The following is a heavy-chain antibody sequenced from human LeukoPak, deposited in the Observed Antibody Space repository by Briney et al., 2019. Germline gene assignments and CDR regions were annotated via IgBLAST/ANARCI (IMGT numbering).Heavy chain of an antibody. V-gene: IGHV3-11*01. D-gene: IGHD6-25*01. CDR1: GFTFSDSY. CDR3: AAVTMQRSSWYDYYYMDV. J-gene: IGHJ6*03. CDR2: ISSSGSDI. Sequence: AGGSLRLSCAASGFTFSDSYMTWIRQAPGKGLEWVSYISSSGSDIKYADSVKGRFSISRDNTKSSLYLQMNSLRAEDTAVYYCAAVTMQRSSWYDYYYMDVWGKGTTVTVSS.